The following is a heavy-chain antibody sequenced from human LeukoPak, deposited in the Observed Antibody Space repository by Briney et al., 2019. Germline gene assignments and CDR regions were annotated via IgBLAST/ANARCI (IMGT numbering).Heavy chain of an antibody. V-gene: IGHV3-23*01. D-gene: IGHD3-10*01. Sequence: GGTLRLSCAASGFTFSSSGMTWVRQAPGKGLEWVAAISGSAGSTQYADAVKGRFTISRDNSKNTIHLQMDSLRADDTAVYYCAKEVGYYGLGRFPDWGQGTLVTVSS. J-gene: IGHJ4*02. CDR1: GFTFSSSG. CDR3: AKEVGYYGLGRFPD. CDR2: ISGSAGST.